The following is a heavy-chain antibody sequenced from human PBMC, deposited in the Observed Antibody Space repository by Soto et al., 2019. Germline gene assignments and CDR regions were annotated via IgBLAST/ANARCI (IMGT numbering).Heavy chain of an antibody. CDR1: GGSISSGGYY. D-gene: IGHD3-9*01. Sequence: QVQLQESGPGLVKPSQTLSLTCTVSGGSISSGGYYWSWIRQHPGKGLECIGYIDYSGSTYYNPSLKSRVTISVETSKNQFSRKLSSLTAEDTAVYYCARGHFDWLLPATKPMYYYYGMDVLGQGTTVTVSS. CDR2: IDYSGST. CDR3: ARGHFDWLLPATKPMYYYYGMDV. V-gene: IGHV4-31*03. J-gene: IGHJ6*02.